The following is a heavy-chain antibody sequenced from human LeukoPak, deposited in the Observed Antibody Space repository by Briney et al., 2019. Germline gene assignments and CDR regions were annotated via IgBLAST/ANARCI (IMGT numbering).Heavy chain of an antibody. D-gene: IGHD6-19*01. CDR1: GFTFSSRW. V-gene: IGHV3-74*01. CDR2: VKNDGNT. CDR3: HPLGYTSN. Sequence: GGSLRLSCAVPGFTSGFTFSSRWMHWVRQAPGKGLVWVSLVKNDGNTNYADSVKGRFTVSRDNAKNTLYLHMNNLRVEDTALYFCHPLGYTSNWGQGTLVTVSS. J-gene: IGHJ4*02.